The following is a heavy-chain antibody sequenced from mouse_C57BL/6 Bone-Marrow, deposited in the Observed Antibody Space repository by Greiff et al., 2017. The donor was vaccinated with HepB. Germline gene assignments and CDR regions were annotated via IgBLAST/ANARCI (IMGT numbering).Heavy chain of an antibody. CDR2: IWSGGST. J-gene: IGHJ4*01. Sequence: VQLVESGPGLVQPSQRLSITCTVSGFSLTSYGVHWVRQSPGKGLEWLGVIWSGGSTDYNAAFISRLSISKDNSKSQVFFKMNRLQADDTAIYYCASYDYDKGYYAMDYWGQGTSVTVSS. D-gene: IGHD2-4*01. CDR3: ASYDYDKGYYAMDY. V-gene: IGHV2-2*01. CDR1: GFSLTSYG.